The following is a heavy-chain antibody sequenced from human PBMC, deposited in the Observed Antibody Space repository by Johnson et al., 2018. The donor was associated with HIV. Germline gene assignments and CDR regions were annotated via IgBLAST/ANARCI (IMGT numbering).Heavy chain of an antibody. CDR1: GFTFSSYG. J-gene: IGHJ3*02. V-gene: IGHV3-30*18. D-gene: IGHD6-6*01. CDR2: ISYDGSNK. Sequence: QVQLVESGGGVVQPGRSLRLSCVASGFTFSSYGIHWVRQAPGKGLEWVAIISYDGSNKYYADSVKGRFTISRDNSKNTLYLQMNSLRAEETAVYYCAKDLDSSSWGAFDIWGQGTMVTVSS. CDR3: AKDLDSSSWGAFDI.